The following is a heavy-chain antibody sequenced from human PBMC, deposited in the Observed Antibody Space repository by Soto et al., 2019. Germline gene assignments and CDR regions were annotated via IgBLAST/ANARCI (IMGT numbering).Heavy chain of an antibody. CDR3: AHQPAYYDFWSGYWGFDP. V-gene: IGHV2-70*12. CDR1: GFSLVTGGER. CDR2: IDGNDGK. D-gene: IGHD3-3*01. J-gene: IGHJ5*02. Sequence: SGPTLVNPTQTLTLTCTLSGFSLVTGGERVSWIRQPPGQALERLAPIDGNDGKYHTPSLKTRLTISKDNSKNQVVLTMTNMAPVDTATYSCAHQPAYYDFWSGYWGFDPWGQGTLVTVSS.